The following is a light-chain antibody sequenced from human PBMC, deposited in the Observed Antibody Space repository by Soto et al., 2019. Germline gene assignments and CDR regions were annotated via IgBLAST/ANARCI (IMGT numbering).Light chain of an antibody. V-gene: IGLV3-1*01. Sequence: SYELTQPPSVSVSPGQTASITCSGDKLGDKYACWYQQKPGQSPVLVIYQNNKRPSGIPERLSGSNSGNTATLTISGTQAMDEADYYCQAWDTNTAHVVFGGGTKLTVL. CDR2: QNN. CDR1: KLGDKY. J-gene: IGLJ2*01. CDR3: QAWDTNTAHVV.